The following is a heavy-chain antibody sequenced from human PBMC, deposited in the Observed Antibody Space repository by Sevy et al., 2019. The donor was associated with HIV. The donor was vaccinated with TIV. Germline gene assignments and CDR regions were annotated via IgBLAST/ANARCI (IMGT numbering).Heavy chain of an antibody. CDR3: ARSRSNYGDYYFDY. D-gene: IGHD4-17*01. Sequence: GGSLRLSCAASGFTFSAYYMTWIRQAPGEGLEWVSYISSGSTYTNYADSVKGRFTVSRDNAKNSLYLQMNSLRAEDTAVYYCARSRSNYGDYYFDYWGQGTLVTVSS. J-gene: IGHJ4*02. CDR2: ISSGSTYT. V-gene: IGHV3-11*06. CDR1: GFTFSAYY.